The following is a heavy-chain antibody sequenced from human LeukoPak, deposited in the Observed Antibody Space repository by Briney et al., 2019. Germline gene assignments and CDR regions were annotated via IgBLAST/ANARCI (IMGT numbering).Heavy chain of an antibody. CDR2: MYHSGST. CDR3: ASTERCSTTCPLDY. D-gene: IGHD2-2*01. J-gene: IGHJ4*02. V-gene: IGHV4-30-2*01. CDR1: GGSISSGGYS. Sequence: PSETLSLTCTVSGGSISSGGYSWSWIRQPPGKGLEWIGYMYHSGSTNYNPSLKSRVTISLDTSMKKFSLKLNSVTAADTAVYYCASTERCSTTCPLDYWGQGTLVTVSS.